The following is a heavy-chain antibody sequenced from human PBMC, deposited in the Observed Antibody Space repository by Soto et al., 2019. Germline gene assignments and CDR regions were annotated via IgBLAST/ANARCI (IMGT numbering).Heavy chain of an antibody. CDR3: AKDLGDRYSSSSTPIDY. Sequence: GGSLRLSCAASGFTFSSYGMHWVRQAPGKGLEWVAVISYDGSNKYYAGSVKGRFTISRDNSKNTLYLQMNSLRAEDTAVYYCAKDLGDRYSSSSTPIDYWGQGTLVTVSS. D-gene: IGHD6-6*01. CDR2: ISYDGSNK. CDR1: GFTFSSYG. V-gene: IGHV3-30*18. J-gene: IGHJ4*02.